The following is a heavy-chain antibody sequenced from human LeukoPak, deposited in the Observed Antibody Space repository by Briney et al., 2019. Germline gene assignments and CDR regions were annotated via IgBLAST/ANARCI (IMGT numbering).Heavy chain of an antibody. CDR3: ARKDLDAFAT. CDR1: GFTFSSYS. J-gene: IGHJ3*02. Sequence: GGSLRLSCAASGFTFSSYSMNWVRQAPGKGLEWVSSISSSSSYIYYADSVKGRFTISRDNAKNSLYMQMNRLRPEDTAVYFCARKDLDAFATCGARELVSVSS. CDR2: ISSSSSYI. V-gene: IGHV3-21*01.